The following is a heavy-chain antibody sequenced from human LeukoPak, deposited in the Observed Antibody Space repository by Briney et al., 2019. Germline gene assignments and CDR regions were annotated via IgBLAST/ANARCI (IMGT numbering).Heavy chain of an antibody. V-gene: IGHV1-69*13. CDR1: GGTFSSYA. D-gene: IGHD2-2*02. Sequence: ASVKVSCKASGGTFSSYAISWVRQAPGQGLEWMGGIIPIFGTANYAQKFQGRVTITADESTSTAYMELSSLRSEDTAVYYCARTDAGCSSTSCSTYYYYYMDVWGKGTTVTVSS. CDR3: ARTDAGCSSTSCSTYYYYYMDV. J-gene: IGHJ6*03. CDR2: IIPIFGTA.